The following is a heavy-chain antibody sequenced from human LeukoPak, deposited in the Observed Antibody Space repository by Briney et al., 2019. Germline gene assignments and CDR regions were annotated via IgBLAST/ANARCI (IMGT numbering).Heavy chain of an antibody. J-gene: IGHJ6*03. CDR1: GGSFSGYY. Sequence: SETLSLTCAVYGGSFSGYYWSWIRQPPGKGLEWIGEINHSGSTIYNPSLKSRVTISVDTSKNQFSLKLNSVTAADTAVYYCARVGWGSGWGDYYYYYMDVWGKGTTVTVSS. CDR3: ARVGWGSGWGDYYYYYMDV. D-gene: IGHD6-19*01. CDR2: INHSGST. V-gene: IGHV4-34*01.